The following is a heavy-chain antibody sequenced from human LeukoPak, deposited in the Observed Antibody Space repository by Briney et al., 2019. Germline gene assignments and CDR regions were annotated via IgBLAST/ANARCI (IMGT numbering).Heavy chain of an antibody. J-gene: IGHJ4*02. CDR1: GYTFTSYY. CDR3: ARTNKTYSSSWYHFDY. Sequence: ASVKVSCKASGYTFTSYYMHWVRQAPGQGLEWMGIINPSGGSTSYAQKFQGRVTMTRDTSTSTVYMELSSLRSEYTAVYYCARTNKTYSSSWYHFDYWGQGTLVTVSS. V-gene: IGHV1-46*01. CDR2: INPSGGST. D-gene: IGHD6-13*01.